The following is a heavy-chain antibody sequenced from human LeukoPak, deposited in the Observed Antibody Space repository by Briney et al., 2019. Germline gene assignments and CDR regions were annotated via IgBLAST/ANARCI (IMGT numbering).Heavy chain of an antibody. CDR2: ISSSSSYI. CDR1: GFTFSNYN. D-gene: IGHD3-16*01. V-gene: IGHV3-21*01. Sequence: GGSLRLSCAASGFTFSNYNMNWVRRAPGKGLEWVSSISSSSSYIYYADSVKGRFTISRDNANNSLYLQMNSLRAEDTTVYYCARGDSGGMDYWGQGTLVTVSS. CDR3: ARGDSGGMDY. J-gene: IGHJ4*02.